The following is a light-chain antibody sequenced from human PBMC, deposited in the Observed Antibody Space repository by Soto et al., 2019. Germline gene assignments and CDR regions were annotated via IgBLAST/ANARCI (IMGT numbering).Light chain of an antibody. V-gene: IGKV3D-20*02. CDR1: QSVSSSY. CDR2: GAS. Sequence: EIVFTQSPGTLSLSPGERATLSCRASQSVSSSYLAWYQQKPGQAPRLLIYGASSRATGIPDRFSGSGSGTDFTLTISSLEPEDFAVYYCQQRSNWPLTFGGGTKVDIK. J-gene: IGKJ4*01. CDR3: QQRSNWPLT.